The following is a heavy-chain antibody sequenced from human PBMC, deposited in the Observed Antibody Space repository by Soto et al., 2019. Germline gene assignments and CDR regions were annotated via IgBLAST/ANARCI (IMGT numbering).Heavy chain of an antibody. CDR3: ARDRECSGGSYYSVGAFDI. V-gene: IGHV1-46*01. D-gene: IGHD2-15*01. J-gene: IGHJ3*02. CDR1: GYTFTSYY. Sequence: ASVKVSCKASGYTFTSYYMHWVRQAPGQGLEWMGIINPSGGSTSYAQKFQGRVTMTRDTSTSTVYMELSSLRSEDTAVYYCARDRECSGGSYYSVGAFDIWGQGTMVTVSS. CDR2: INPSGGST.